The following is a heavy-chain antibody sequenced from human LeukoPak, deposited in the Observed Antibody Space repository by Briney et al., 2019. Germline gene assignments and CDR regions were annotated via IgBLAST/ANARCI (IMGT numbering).Heavy chain of an antibody. J-gene: IGHJ4*02. D-gene: IGHD5-12*01. CDR1: GFTFNSYE. V-gene: IGHV3-30*03. CDR2: MSYDGSNK. Sequence: GGSLRLSCAASGFTFNSYEMNWVRQAPGEGLEWVAGMSYDGSNKYSADSVKGRFTISRDNSKNTLYLQMNSLRVEDTAVYYCARDLRGNSGYDSVFDYWGQGTLVSVFS. CDR3: ARDLRGNSGYDSVFDY.